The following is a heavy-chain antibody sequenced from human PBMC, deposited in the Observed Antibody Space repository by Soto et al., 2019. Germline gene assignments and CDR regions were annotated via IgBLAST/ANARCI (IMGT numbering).Heavy chain of an antibody. Sequence: PGGSLRLSCAASGFTFSSYAMHWVRQAPGKGLEWVAVISYDGSNKYYADSVKGRFTTSRDNSKNTLYLQMNSLRAEDTAVYYCAREVVGPFDPWGQGTLVTVSS. CDR3: AREVVGPFDP. CDR1: GFTFSSYA. J-gene: IGHJ5*02. D-gene: IGHD2-15*01. CDR2: ISYDGSNK. V-gene: IGHV3-30-3*01.